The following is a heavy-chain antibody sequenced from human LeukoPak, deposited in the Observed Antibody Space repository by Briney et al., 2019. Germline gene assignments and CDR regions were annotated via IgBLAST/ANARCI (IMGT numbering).Heavy chain of an antibody. CDR2: INPSGGSI. Sequence: ASVKVSCKASGYTFTSYFMHWVRQAPGQGLEWMGIINPSGGSISYAQKFQGRVTMTRDTSTSTVYMELGSLRSEDTAMYYCARQEYCSGGSCYTWFDPWGQGTLVTVSS. CDR3: ARQEYCSGGSCYTWFDP. V-gene: IGHV1-46*01. CDR1: GYTFTSYF. D-gene: IGHD2-15*01. J-gene: IGHJ5*02.